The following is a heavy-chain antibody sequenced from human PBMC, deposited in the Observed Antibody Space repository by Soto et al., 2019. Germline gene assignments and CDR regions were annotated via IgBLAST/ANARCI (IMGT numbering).Heavy chain of an antibody. CDR1: GVSIRSSY. Sequence: PSETLSLTCTVSGVSIRSSYWSWIRQSPEKGLEWIGYVSYPGTTNSNPSPKSRVTISIDTSKNQFSLKLNSVTAADSAVYYCARGYYDANGQSNTFDIWGQGAMVTVSS. CDR3: ARGYYDANGQSNTFDI. V-gene: IGHV4-59*01. J-gene: IGHJ3*02. CDR2: VSYPGTT. D-gene: IGHD3-22*01.